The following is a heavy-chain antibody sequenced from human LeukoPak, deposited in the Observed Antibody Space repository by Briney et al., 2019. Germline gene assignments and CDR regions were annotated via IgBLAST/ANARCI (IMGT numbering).Heavy chain of an antibody. D-gene: IGHD3-22*01. Sequence: PGGSLRLSCAASGFTFSSYWMSWVRQAPGKGLEWVANIKQDGSEKYYVDSVKGRFTISRDNAKNSLYLQMNSLRAEDTAVYYCARDYYDSSGYYYLYYYYSMDVWGQGTTVTVSS. CDR1: GFTFSSYW. CDR3: ARDYYDSSGYYYLYYYYSMDV. J-gene: IGHJ6*02. V-gene: IGHV3-7*01. CDR2: IKQDGSEK.